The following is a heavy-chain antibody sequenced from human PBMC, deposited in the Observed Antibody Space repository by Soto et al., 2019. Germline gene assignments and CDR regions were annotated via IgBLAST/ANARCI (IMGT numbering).Heavy chain of an antibody. V-gene: IGHV3-30-3*01. D-gene: IGHD2-2*01. J-gene: IGHJ4*02. Sequence: QVQLVESGGGVVQPGRSLRLSCAASGFTFSRYAMNWVRQAPGKGLEWVALISYDGSNKYYADSVKGRFTISRDSSKNTLYLQMNSLRAADTAVHYCVRCSSTSCHLASDYWGQGTLVTVSS. CDR3: VRCSSTSCHLASDY. CDR1: GFTFSRYA. CDR2: ISYDGSNK.